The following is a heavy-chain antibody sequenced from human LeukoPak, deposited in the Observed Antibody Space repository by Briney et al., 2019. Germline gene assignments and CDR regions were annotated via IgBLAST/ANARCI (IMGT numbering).Heavy chain of an antibody. J-gene: IGHJ3*02. V-gene: IGHV1-69*05. Sequence: ASVKVSCKTSGGTFSSFAINWVRHAPGQGLEWLGGIVPLFGPPNYAQRFQARLTVTTDASTSTAYMELSSLTSEDTAFYYCARGGAFDIWGQGTLVTVSS. CDR3: ARGGAFDI. CDR1: GGTFSSFA. CDR2: IVPLFGPP.